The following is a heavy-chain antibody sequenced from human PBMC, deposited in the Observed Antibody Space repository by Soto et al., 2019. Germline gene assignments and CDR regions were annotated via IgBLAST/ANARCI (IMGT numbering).Heavy chain of an antibody. CDR1: GFTFSNYG. J-gene: IGHJ6*02. D-gene: IGHD2-15*01. CDR2: ISYDGSNK. CDR3: AKLDEGGLQYAYYAMDV. Sequence: LRLSCVASGFTFSNYGMHWVRQAPGKGLEWVAVISYDGSNKYYADSVKGRFTISRDNSKNTLYLQMTSLRTEDTALYYCAKLDEGGLQYAYYAMDVWGQGTTVTVSS. V-gene: IGHV3-30*18.